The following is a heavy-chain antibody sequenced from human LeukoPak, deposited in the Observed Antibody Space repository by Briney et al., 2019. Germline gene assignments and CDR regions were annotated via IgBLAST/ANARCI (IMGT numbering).Heavy chain of an antibody. CDR2: IIPILGIA. CDR1: GGTFSSYA. D-gene: IGHD3-22*01. J-gene: IGHJ4*02. CDR3: ARDTGARYYDTI. Sequence: SVKVSCKASGGTFSSYAISWVRQDPGQGLEWMGRIIPILGIANYAQKFQGRVTITADKSTSTAYMELSSLRSEDTAVYYCARDTGARYYDTIWGQGTLVTVSS. V-gene: IGHV1-69*04.